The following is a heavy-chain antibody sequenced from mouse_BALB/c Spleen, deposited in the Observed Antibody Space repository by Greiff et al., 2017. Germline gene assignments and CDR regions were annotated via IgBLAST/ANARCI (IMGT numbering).Heavy chain of an antibody. J-gene: IGHJ3*01. CDR2: IYPGSGST. V-gene: IGHV1-77*01. Sequence: QVQLKQSGPELVKPGASVKMSCKASGYTFTDYVISWVKQRTGQGLEWIGEIYPGSGSTYYNEKFKGKATLTADKSSNTAYMQLSSLTSEDSAVYFCGRGYYGNYGAAYWGQGTLVTVSA. CDR3: GRGYYGNYGAAY. CDR1: GYTFTDYV. D-gene: IGHD2-1*01.